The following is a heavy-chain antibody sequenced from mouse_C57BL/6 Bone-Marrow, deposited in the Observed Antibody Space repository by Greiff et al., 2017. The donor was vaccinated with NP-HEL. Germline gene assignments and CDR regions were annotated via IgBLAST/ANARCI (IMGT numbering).Heavy chain of an antibody. V-gene: IGHV1-59*01. D-gene: IGHD1-1*01. CDR2: IDPSDSYT. J-gene: IGHJ1*03. CDR3: ARTITTVVATFWYFDV. CDR1: GYTFTSYW. Sequence: QVQLQQSGAELVRPGTSVKLSCKASGYTFTSYWMHWVKQRPGQGLEWIGVIDPSDSYTNYNQKFKGKATLTVDTSSSTAYMQLSSLTSEDSAVYYCARTITTVVATFWYFDVWGTGTTVTVSS.